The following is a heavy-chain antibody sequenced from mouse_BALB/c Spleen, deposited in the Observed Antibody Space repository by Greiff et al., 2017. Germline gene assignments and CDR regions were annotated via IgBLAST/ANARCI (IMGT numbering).Heavy chain of an antibody. CDR1: GYTFTSYW. J-gene: IGHJ3*01. V-gene: IGHV1-7*01. CDR3: AREGLRRGFAY. Sequence: QVHVKQSGAELAKPGASVKMSCKASGYTFTSYWMHWVKQRPGQGLEWIGYINPSTGYTEYNQKFKDKATLTADKSSSTAYMQLSSLTSEDSAVYYCAREGLRRGFAYWGQGTLVTVSA. D-gene: IGHD2-4*01. CDR2: INPSTGYT.